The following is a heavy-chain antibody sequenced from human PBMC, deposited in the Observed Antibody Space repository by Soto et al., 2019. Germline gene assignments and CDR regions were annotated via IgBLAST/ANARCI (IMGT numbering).Heavy chain of an antibody. J-gene: IGHJ3*02. CDR3: ARGGGVGVAGSAAFDM. V-gene: IGHV1-2*02. CDR1: GYPVTAYY. CDR2: INPATGAA. D-gene: IGHD3-3*01. Sequence: QLHLVQSGAVVKKPGASVTVSCSASGYPVTAYYMHWVRQAPGRGLEWMGGINPATGAAKYTQTFQGVVTMTRDTSTSTVFMELSGLTSEATAVFYCARGGGVGVAGSAAFDMWGQGTLVTVSS.